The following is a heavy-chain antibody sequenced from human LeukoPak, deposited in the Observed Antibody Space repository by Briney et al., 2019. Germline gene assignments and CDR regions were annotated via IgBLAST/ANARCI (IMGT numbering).Heavy chain of an antibody. Sequence: GGSLRLSCAASGFTFSSYAMHWVRQAPGKGLEWVAVISYDGSNKYYADSVKGRFTISRDNSKNTLYLQMNSLRAEDTAVYYCARDTAGSTTGTTLAYWGQGTLVAVSS. D-gene: IGHD1-1*01. J-gene: IGHJ4*02. CDR1: GFTFSSYA. CDR3: ARDTAGSTTGTTLAY. V-gene: IGHV3-30-3*01. CDR2: ISYDGSNK.